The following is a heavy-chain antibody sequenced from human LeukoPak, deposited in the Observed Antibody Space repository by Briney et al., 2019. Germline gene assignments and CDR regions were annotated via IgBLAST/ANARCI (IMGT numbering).Heavy chain of an antibody. D-gene: IGHD3-22*01. V-gene: IGHV1-8*03. CDR3: AVNYYDSSGYIY. Sequence: GASVKVSCKASGYTFTGSYMHWVRQAPGQGLEWMGWMNPNSGNTGYAQKFQGRVTITRNTSISTAYMELSSLRSEDTAVYYCAVNYYDSSGYIYWGQGTLVTVSS. CDR1: GYTFTGSY. CDR2: MNPNSGNT. J-gene: IGHJ4*02.